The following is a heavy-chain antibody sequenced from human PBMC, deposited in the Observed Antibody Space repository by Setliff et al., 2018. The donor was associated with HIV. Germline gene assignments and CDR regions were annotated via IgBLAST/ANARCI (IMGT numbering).Heavy chain of an antibody. CDR1: GGTFSNYG. Sequence: ASVKVSCKASGGTFSNYGMSWVRQAPGQGLEWMGIINPSGGSTSYAQKFQGRVTMTRDTSTSTVYMELSSLRSEDTAVYYCARGAFIGYGWSYFGMDVWGQGTTVTVSS. J-gene: IGHJ6*02. V-gene: IGHV1-46*01. CDR2: INPSGGST. CDR3: ARGAFIGYGWSYFGMDV. D-gene: IGHD3-22*01.